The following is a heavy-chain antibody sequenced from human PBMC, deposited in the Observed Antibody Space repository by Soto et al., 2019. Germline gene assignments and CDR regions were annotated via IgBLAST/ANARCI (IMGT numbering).Heavy chain of an antibody. CDR1: GYSFTSYD. CDR3: ARDMNWNYVGTEYFQH. Sequence: ASVKVSCKASGYSFTSYDINWVRQATGQGLEWMGWMDPKTGNTDYGQKFQGRVTMTRNTSISTAYMELSSLTSEDTAVYYCARDMNWNYVGTEYFQHWGQGTLVTVSS. V-gene: IGHV1-8*01. CDR2: MDPKTGNT. D-gene: IGHD1-7*01. J-gene: IGHJ1*01.